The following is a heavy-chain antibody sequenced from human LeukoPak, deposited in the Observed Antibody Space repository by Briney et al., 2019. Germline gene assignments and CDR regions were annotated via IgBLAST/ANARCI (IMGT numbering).Heavy chain of an antibody. Sequence: SETLSLTCTVSGGSISGYYWSWIRQPPGKGLDWIGNIYYSGSTNYNPSLKSRVTISVDTSKNQFSLKLSSVTAAYTAVYYCANYHDYSNFQGAYYLDYWGQGTLVTVSS. V-gene: IGHV4-59*08. CDR3: ANYHDYSNFQGAYYLDY. J-gene: IGHJ4*02. CDR1: GGSISGYY. D-gene: IGHD4-11*01. CDR2: IYYSGST.